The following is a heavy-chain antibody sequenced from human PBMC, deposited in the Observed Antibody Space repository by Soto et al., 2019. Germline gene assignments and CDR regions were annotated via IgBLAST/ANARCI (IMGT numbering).Heavy chain of an antibody. CDR1: GYSFTSYW. D-gene: IGHD2-21*02. CDR2: IYPGDSDT. J-gene: IGHJ3*02. CDR3: ARPLDCGGDCYSRIPSDDAFDI. V-gene: IGHV5-51*01. Sequence: PGESLKISCKGSGYSFTSYWIGWVRQMPGKGLEWMGIIYPGDSDTRYSPSFQGQVTISADKSISTAYLQWSSLKASDTAMYYCARPLDCGGDCYSRIPSDDAFDIWGQGTMVTVSS.